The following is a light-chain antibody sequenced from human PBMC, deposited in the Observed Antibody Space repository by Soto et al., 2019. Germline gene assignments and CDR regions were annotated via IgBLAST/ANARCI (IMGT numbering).Light chain of an antibody. CDR1: SGDVGGYNY. V-gene: IGLV2-8*01. J-gene: IGLJ1*01. CDR3: SSYACSYGV. CDR2: EVS. Sequence: QSALTQPASVSGSPGQSVTISCTGTSGDVGGYNYVSWYQQHPGKAPKLMIYEVSKRPSGVPDRFSGSKSGNTTSLTVSGLQSEYVAHYYCSSYACSYGVFCPWTKVTVL.